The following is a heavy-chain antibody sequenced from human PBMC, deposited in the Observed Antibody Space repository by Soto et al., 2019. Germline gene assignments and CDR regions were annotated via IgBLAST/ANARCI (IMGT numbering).Heavy chain of an antibody. D-gene: IGHD3-22*01. V-gene: IGHV4-4*02. J-gene: IGHJ5*01. CDR2: IYHGGNT. CDR1: GAPISTGNW. Sequence: QVHLQESGPRLVQSSGTLSLTCGVSGAPISTGNWWTWVRQSPGKGLEWIGEIYHGGNTNYRPSLKSRVAISVDKSKNQFSLRLTSVTAADTAVYYCERHSSYYYDSSAYYDSWGQGILVTVSS. CDR3: ERHSSYYYDSSAYYDS.